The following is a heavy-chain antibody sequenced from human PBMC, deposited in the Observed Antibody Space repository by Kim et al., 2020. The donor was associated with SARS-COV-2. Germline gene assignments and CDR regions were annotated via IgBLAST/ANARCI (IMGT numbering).Heavy chain of an antibody. J-gene: IGHJ4*02. CDR2: ISYDGSNK. Sequence: GGSLRLSCAASGFTFSSYGMHWVRQAPGKGLEWVAVISYDGSNKYYADSVKGRFTISRDNSKNTLYLQMNSLRAEDTAVYYCARLKASVITGYWGQGTLVTVSS. D-gene: IGHD3-22*01. CDR1: GFTFSSYG. V-gene: IGHV3-33*05. CDR3: ARLKASVITGY.